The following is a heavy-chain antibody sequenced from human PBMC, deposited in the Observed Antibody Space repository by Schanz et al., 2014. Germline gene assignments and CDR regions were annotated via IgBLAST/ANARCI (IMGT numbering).Heavy chain of an antibody. CDR1: GFSLNTYG. CDR2: IWSDGSGK. V-gene: IGHV3-33*06. D-gene: IGHD2-2*01. CDR3: AKDSTHIDIVLVPTAIDY. J-gene: IGHJ4*02. Sequence: QAQLMESGGGVVQPGTSLILSCSVSGFSLNTYGIHWFRQPAGKGLEWVAVIWSDGSGKYYADSVKGRFTISRDNSKNTLYLHMNTLRSEDTAVYYCAKDSTHIDIVLVPTAIDYWGQGTLVTVSS.